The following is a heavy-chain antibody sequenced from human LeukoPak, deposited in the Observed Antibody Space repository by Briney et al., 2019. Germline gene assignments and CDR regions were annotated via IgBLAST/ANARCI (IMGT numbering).Heavy chain of an antibody. CDR2: ISSSSSYI. D-gene: IGHD1/OR15-1a*01. Sequence: GETLRLSCAASGFTFSSYSMNWVRQAPGKGLEWVSSISSSSSYIYYADSVKGRFTISRDNAKNSLYLQMNSLRAEDTAVYYCARENNMYYFDYWGQGTLVTVSS. V-gene: IGHV3-21*01. J-gene: IGHJ4*02. CDR3: ARENNMYYFDY. CDR1: GFTFSSYS.